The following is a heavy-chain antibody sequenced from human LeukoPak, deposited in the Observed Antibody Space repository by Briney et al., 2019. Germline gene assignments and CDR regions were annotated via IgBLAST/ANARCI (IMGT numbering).Heavy chain of an antibody. CDR1: GYTFTSYD. D-gene: IGHD3-3*01. J-gene: IGHJ4*02. V-gene: IGHV1-8*01. CDR2: MNPNSGNT. Sequence: GASVKVSCKASGYTFTSYDINWVRQATGQGLEWMGWMNPNSGNTGYAQKFQGRVTMTRNTSISTAYMELSSLRSDDTAVYYCAREVDFWSGQGYYFDYWGQGTLVTVSS. CDR3: AREVDFWSGQGYYFDY.